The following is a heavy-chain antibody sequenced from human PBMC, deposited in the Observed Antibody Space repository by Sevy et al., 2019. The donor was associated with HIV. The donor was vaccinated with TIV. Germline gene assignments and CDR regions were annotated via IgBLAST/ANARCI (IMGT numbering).Heavy chain of an antibody. V-gene: IGHV3-66*02. CDR3: ASSYDSSGYYYYYYMDV. J-gene: IGHJ6*03. D-gene: IGHD3-22*01. Sequence: GGSLRLSCVASGFTVSSNYMSWVRQAPGKGLEWVSVIYSGGSTYYADSVKGRFTISRDNSKNTLYLQMNSLRAEDTAVYYCASSYDSSGYYYYYYMDVWGKGTTVTVSS. CDR2: IYSGGST. CDR1: GFTVSSNY.